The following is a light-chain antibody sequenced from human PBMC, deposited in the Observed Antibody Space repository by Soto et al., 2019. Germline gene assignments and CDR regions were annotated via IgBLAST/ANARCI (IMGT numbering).Light chain of an antibody. J-gene: IGLJ2*01. CDR1: SGHSNYA. Sequence: QSVLTQSPSASASLGASVKLTCTLSSGHSNYAIAWHQQQSEKGPRYLMKLNSDGSHSKGDGIPDRFSGSSSGAERYLTISSHQSEDEPDYHCQTWGSGIVVFGGGTKVTLL. V-gene: IGLV4-69*01. CDR2: LNSDGSH. CDR3: QTWGSGIVV.